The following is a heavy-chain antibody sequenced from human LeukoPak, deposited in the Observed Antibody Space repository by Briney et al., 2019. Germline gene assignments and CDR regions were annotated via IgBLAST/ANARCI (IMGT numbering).Heavy chain of an antibody. J-gene: IGHJ6*02. D-gene: IGHD2-2*02. V-gene: IGHV1-69*13. Sequence: ASVKVSCKASGGTFSSYAISWVRQAPGQGLEWMGGIIPIIGTANYAQKFQGRVTITADESTSTAYMELSSLRSEDTAVYYCARGYCSSTSCYTVNSYYYGMDVWGQGTTVTVSS. CDR1: GGTFSSYA. CDR2: IIPIIGTA. CDR3: ARGYCSSTSCYTVNSYYYGMDV.